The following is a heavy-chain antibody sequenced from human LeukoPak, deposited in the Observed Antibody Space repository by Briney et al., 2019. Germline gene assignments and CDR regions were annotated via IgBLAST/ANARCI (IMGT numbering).Heavy chain of an antibody. Sequence: GASVKVSCKASGYTFTSYGISWVRQAPGQGLEWMGGIIPIFGTANYAQKFQGRVTITADKSTSTAYMELSSLRSEDTAVYYCARDSTAYSPMDVWGKGTTVTVSS. V-gene: IGHV1-69*06. J-gene: IGHJ6*03. CDR2: IIPIFGTA. D-gene: IGHD5-18*01. CDR3: ARDSTAYSPMDV. CDR1: GYTFTSYG.